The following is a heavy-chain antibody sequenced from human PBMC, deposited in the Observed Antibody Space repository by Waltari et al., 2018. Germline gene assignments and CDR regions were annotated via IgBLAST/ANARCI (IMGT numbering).Heavy chain of an antibody. V-gene: IGHV4-39*07. CDR1: GGAISSSIYY. Sequence: QLQLQESGPGLVRPSETLSLTCTVSGGAISSSIYYWGWIRQPPGKGLEWIGNIYYIDYTDFNPSLKSRVTISSDTSRTQFSLKLTSVTAADTAVYYCARDPAPSDYFDSWGQGTLVTVSS. CDR2: IYYIDYT. D-gene: IGHD6-6*01. CDR3: ARDPAPSDYFDS. J-gene: IGHJ4*02.